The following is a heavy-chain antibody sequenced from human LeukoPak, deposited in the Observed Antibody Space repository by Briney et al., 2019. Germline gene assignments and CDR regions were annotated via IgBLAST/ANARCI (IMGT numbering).Heavy chain of an antibody. Sequence: GGPLRLSCAASGFTFSNYWMHWVRQAPGKGLVWVSLINSDGSSTNYADSVKGRFTIYRDNAKNTLYLQMNSLRAEDTAVYYCARDYGDAFDVWGQGTMVTVSS. CDR2: INSDGSST. V-gene: IGHV3-74*01. D-gene: IGHD4-17*01. CDR3: ARDYGDAFDV. CDR1: GFTFSNYW. J-gene: IGHJ3*01.